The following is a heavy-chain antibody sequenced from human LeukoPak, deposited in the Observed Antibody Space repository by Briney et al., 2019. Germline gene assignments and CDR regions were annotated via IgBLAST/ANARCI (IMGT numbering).Heavy chain of an antibody. CDR3: AREDVAARDGYDY. J-gene: IGHJ4*02. CDR1: GYTFTSYA. D-gene: IGHD5-24*01. Sequence: GASVKVSCKASGYTFTSYAMHWVRQAPGQRLEWMGWINAGNGNTKYSQKSQGRVTITRDTSASTAYMELSSLRSDDTAVYYCAREDVAARDGYDYWGQGTLVTVSS. V-gene: IGHV1-3*01. CDR2: INAGNGNT.